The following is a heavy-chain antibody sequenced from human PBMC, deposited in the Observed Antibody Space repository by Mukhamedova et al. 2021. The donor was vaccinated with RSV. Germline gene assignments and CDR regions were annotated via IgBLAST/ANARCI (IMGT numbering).Heavy chain of an antibody. Sequence: IRQAPGKGLEWVSYIRTSGGIRYYADSLKGRFTISRDNAKNSLYVQMNNLRAEDTAVYYCARVRGYGLDVWGQGTTVTVSS. J-gene: IGHJ6*02. V-gene: IGHV3-11*01. CDR2: IRTSGGIR. CDR3: ARVRGYGLDV.